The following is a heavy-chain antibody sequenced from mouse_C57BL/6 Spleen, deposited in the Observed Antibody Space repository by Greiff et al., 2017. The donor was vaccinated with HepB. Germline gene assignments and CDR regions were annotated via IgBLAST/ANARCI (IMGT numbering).Heavy chain of an antibody. CDR3: APFSTWFAY. Sequence: VQLQQSGAELVKPGASVKVSCKASGYTFTSYWMHWVKQRPGQGLEWIGRIHPSDSDTNSNQKFKGKATLTVDKSSSTAYIQLSSLTSEESAVYYGAPFSTWFAYWGQGTLVTVAA. J-gene: IGHJ3*01. CDR2: IHPSDSDT. CDR1: GYTFTSYW. V-gene: IGHV1-74*01.